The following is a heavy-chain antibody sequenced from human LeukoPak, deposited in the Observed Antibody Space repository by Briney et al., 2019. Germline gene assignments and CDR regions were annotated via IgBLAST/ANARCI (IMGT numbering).Heavy chain of an antibody. CDR2: INQDGSEV. Sequence: PGGSLRLSCAASGFTLSSYWMTWVRQAPGKGLQWVANINQDGSEVYYVDSVKGRFTISRDNAKNSLYLQMNSLRAEDTAVYYCARSAGEIYYYGMDVWGQGTTVTVSS. CDR1: GFTLSSYW. V-gene: IGHV3-7*04. J-gene: IGHJ6*02. CDR3: ARSAGEIYYYGMDV. D-gene: IGHD3-16*01.